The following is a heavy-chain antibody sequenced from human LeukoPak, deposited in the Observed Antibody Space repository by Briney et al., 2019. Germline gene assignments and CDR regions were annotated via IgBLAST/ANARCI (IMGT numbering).Heavy chain of an antibody. D-gene: IGHD5-24*01. CDR2: INHSGST. J-gene: IGHJ4*02. V-gene: IGHV4-34*01. CDR1: GGSFSGYY. Sequence: SETLSLTCAVYGGSFSGYYWSWIRQPPGKGLEWIGEINHSGSTNYNPSLKSRVTISVDTSKNQFSLKLSSVTAADTAVYYCARGPLKMRWLQSTPFDYWGQGTLVTVSS. CDR3: ARGPLKMRWLQSTPFDY.